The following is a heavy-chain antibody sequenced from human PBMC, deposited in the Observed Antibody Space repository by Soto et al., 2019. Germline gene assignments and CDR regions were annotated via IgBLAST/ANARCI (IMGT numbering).Heavy chain of an antibody. D-gene: IGHD3-10*01. Sequence: VQLLESGGGLVQPGGSLRLSCAASGFTFNNYVMAWVRQAPGKGLEWVSGISGSDGSTVYADSMKGRFSISRDNSKNTLYRQVHSLRAGDTAVYYCVRVNFRGTQLWLEAFDYWGRGTLVSVSS. V-gene: IGHV3-23*01. J-gene: IGHJ4*02. CDR1: GFTFNNYV. CDR2: ISGSDGST. CDR3: VRVNFRGTQLWLEAFDY.